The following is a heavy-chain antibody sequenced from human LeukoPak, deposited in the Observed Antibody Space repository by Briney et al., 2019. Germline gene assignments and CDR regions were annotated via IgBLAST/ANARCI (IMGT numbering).Heavy chain of an antibody. CDR3: AKGGVGIPDMFDY. Sequence: GGFLRLSCAASGFTFSSYAMSWVRQAPGKGLEWVSAISGSGGSTYYADSVKGRFTISRDNSKNTLYLQMNSLRAEDTAVYYCAKGGVGIPDMFDYWGQGTLVTVSS. V-gene: IGHV3-23*01. D-gene: IGHD2-15*01. CDR2: ISGSGGST. CDR1: GFTFSSYA. J-gene: IGHJ4*02.